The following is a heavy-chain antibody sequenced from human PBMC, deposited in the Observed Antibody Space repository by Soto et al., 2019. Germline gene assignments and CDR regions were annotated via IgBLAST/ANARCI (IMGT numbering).Heavy chain of an antibody. V-gene: IGHV3-74*01. D-gene: IGHD1-26*01. J-gene: IGHJ4*02. CDR2: INTESTTL. CDR1: EITLNIYW. Sequence: EAQLVESGGGLVQPGGSLTLSCTASEITLNIYWMHWIRQAPGKGLVWVSRINTESTTLTYADSVTGRFTISRDSAKNTLYLQMDGLSAGDTAICYCTKATFGAGDSWGQGTLVTVSS. CDR3: TKATFGAGDS.